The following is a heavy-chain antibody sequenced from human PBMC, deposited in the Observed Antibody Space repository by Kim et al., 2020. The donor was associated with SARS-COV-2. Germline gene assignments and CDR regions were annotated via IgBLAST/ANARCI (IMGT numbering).Heavy chain of an antibody. D-gene: IGHD3-10*01. V-gene: IGHV3-30-3*01. CDR1: GFTFSSYA. Sequence: GGSLRLSCAASGFTFSSYAMHWVRQAPGKGLEWVAVISYDGSNKYYADSVKGRFTISRDNSKNTLYLQMNSLRAEDTAVYYCARGERGADDYFDYWGQGTLVTVSS. J-gene: IGHJ4*02. CDR3: ARGERGADDYFDY. CDR2: ISYDGSNK.